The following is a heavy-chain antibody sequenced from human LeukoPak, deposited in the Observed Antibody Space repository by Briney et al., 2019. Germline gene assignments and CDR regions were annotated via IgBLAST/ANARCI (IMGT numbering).Heavy chain of an antibody. CDR2: ISYDGSNK. D-gene: IGHD6-19*01. V-gene: IGHV3-30*18. CDR1: GFTISSYG. J-gene: IGHJ6*02. Sequence: GRSLRLSCAASGFTISSYGMHWVRQAPGKGLEWVAVISYDGSNKYYADSVKGRFTISRDNSKNTLYLQMNSLRAEDTAVYYCAKDSGIAVVAYYYYGMDVWGQGTTVTVSS. CDR3: AKDSGIAVVAYYYYGMDV.